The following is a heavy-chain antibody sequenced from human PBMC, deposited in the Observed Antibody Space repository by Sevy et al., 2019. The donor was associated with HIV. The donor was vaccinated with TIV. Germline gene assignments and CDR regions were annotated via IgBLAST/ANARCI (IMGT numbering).Heavy chain of an antibody. D-gene: IGHD6-13*01. CDR2: IFYSGGT. CDR3: ARDGSSQGLDY. Sequence: SETLSLTCIVSGASISSGSYYWSWIRQHPGKGLEWIGYIFYSGGTYYNPSLKSRVTISIDTSKNQFSLNLTSVTAADTAFYYCARDGSSQGLDYWGQGTLVTVSS. CDR1: GASISSGSYY. J-gene: IGHJ4*02. V-gene: IGHV4-31*03.